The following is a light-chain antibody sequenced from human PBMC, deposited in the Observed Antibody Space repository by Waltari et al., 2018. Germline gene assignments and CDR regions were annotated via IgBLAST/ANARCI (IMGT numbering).Light chain of an antibody. J-gene: IGKJ2*01. V-gene: IGKV4-1*01. CDR2: WAS. CDR1: RTVLYSSDKRNY. CDR3: QQYYAAPYT. Sequence: IVVTQSPDSLAVSLGERVTINCKSSRTVLYSSDKRNYLGWYQQKPGQSPRLLIFWASRRETGVPDRFRGSGSETDFTLTITSLQAEDVAIYYCQQYYAAPYTFGQGTRLEI.